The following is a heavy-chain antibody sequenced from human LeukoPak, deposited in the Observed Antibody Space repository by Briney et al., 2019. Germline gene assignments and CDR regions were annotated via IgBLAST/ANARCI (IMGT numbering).Heavy chain of an antibody. CDR2: INRDSSVK. CDR1: GFDFTAFG. V-gene: IGHV3-7*01. D-gene: IGHD1-14*01. J-gene: IGHJ4*02. Sequence: PGGSLRLSCAASGFDFTAFGMSWVRQTSEKGLEFVANINRDSSVKNYVDSVKGRFTISRDNAKKSLFLELNSLRADDTAVFCCARDPGSSAFDLWGRGSLVTVST. CDR3: ARDPGSSAFDL.